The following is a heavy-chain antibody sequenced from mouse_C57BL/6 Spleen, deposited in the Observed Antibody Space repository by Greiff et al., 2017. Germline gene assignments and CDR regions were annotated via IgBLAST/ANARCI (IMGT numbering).Heavy chain of an antibody. CDR1: GFTFTDYY. J-gene: IGHJ2*01. CDR2: IRNKANGYTT. Sequence: EVQGVESGGGLVQPGGSLSLSCAASGFTFTDYYMSWVRQPPGKALEWLGFIRNKANGYTTEYSASVKGRFTISGDNSQSILYLQMNALRAEDSATYYCARYPHFITGYFDYWGQGTTLTVSS. D-gene: IGHD1-1*01. CDR3: ARYPHFITGYFDY. V-gene: IGHV7-3*01.